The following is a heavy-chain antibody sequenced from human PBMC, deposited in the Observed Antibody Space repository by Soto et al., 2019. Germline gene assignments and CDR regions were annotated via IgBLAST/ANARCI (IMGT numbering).Heavy chain of an antibody. Sequence: SETLSLTCTVSGGSISSYYWGWIRQPPGKGLEWIGYIYYSGSTNYNPSLKSRVTISVDTSKNQFSLKLSSVTAADTAVYYCARERRVYGSGTGYYYYGMDVWGQGTTVTVSS. J-gene: IGHJ6*02. CDR2: IYYSGST. CDR1: GGSISSYY. V-gene: IGHV4-59*01. D-gene: IGHD3-10*01. CDR3: ARERRVYGSGTGYYYYGMDV.